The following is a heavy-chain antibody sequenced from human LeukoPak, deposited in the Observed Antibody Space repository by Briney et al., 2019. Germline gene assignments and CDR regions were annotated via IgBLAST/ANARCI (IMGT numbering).Heavy chain of an antibody. D-gene: IGHD4-17*01. CDR1: GFTFSSYA. CDR2: ISYDGSNK. V-gene: IGHV3-30-3*01. J-gene: IGHJ2*01. CDR3: ARLRGVTTAFDL. Sequence: GGSLRLSCAASGFTFSSYAMHWVRQAPGKGLEWVAVISYDGSNKYYADSVKGRFTISRDNSKNTLYLQMNSLRAEDTAVYYCARLRGVTTAFDLWGRGTLVTVSS.